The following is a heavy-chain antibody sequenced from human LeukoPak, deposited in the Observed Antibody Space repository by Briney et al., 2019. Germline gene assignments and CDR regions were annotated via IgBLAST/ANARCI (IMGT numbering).Heavy chain of an antibody. Sequence: PSETLSLTCTVSGGSISSSSYYWGWIRQPPGKGREWIGRIYYSGSTYYNPSRKSRVTISVDTSKNQFSQKLSSVTAADTAVYYCARDQRYYDSSGYQDYWGQGTLVTVSS. CDR3: ARDQRYYDSSGYQDY. CDR2: IYYSGST. J-gene: IGHJ4*02. V-gene: IGHV4-39*07. CDR1: GGSISSSSYY. D-gene: IGHD3-22*01.